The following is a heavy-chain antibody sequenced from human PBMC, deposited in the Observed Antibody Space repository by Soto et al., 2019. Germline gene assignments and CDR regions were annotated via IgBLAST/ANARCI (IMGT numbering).Heavy chain of an antibody. Sequence: GASVKVSCKASGGTFSSYAISWVRQAPGQGLEWMGGIIPIFGTANYAQKFQGRVTITADESTSTAYMELSSLRSEDTAVYYCAREPSPPSGGGYFDYWGQGTMVTVS. CDR2: IIPIFGTA. J-gene: IGHJ4*02. D-gene: IGHD3-10*01. CDR3: AREPSPPSGGGYFDY. CDR1: GGTFSSYA. V-gene: IGHV1-69*13.